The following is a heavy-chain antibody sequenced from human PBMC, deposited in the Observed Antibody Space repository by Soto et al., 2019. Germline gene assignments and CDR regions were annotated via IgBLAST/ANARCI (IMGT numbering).Heavy chain of an antibody. V-gene: IGHV4-59*06. CDR2: IYYSGST. CDR3: AESTRGSYFDY. CDR1: GGSFSGYY. Sequence: SETLSLTCAVYGGSFSGYYWSWIRQPPGKGLEWIGYIYYSGSTYYNPSLKSRVTISVDTSKNQFSLKLSSVTAADTAVYYCAESTRGSYFDYWGQGTLVTVSS. J-gene: IGHJ4*02. D-gene: IGHD2-15*01.